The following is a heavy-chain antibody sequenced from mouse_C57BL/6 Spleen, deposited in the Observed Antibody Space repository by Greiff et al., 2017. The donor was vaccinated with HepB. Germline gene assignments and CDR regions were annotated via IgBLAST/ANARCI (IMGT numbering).Heavy chain of an antibody. D-gene: IGHD1-1*01. CDR1: GFTFSDYY. CDR2: INYDGSST. V-gene: IGHV5-16*01. CDR3: ARDWDYYGSSYGYFDV. Sequence: EVNLVESEGGLVQPGSSMKLSCTASGFTFSDYYMAWVRQVPEKGLEWVANINYDGSSTYYLDSLKSRFIISRDNAKNILYLQMSSLKSEDTATYYCARDWDYYGSSYGYFDVWGTGTTVTVSS. J-gene: IGHJ1*03.